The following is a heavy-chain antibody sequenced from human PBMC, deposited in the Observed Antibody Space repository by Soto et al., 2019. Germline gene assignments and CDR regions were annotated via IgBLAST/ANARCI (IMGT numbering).Heavy chain of an antibody. J-gene: IGHJ3*02. V-gene: IGHV3-23*01. D-gene: IGHD6-25*01. CDR3: AGVSWYNGGHEGFNI. CDR2: VTGSGGTT. Sequence: EVQLLESGGGLVQPGGSLRLSCAASGFTFNNYAMSWVRQAPGKGLEWVSAVTGSGGTTYYADFVKGRFTISRDNSKNTLDLQMNSLRAEDTAVYYCAGVSWYNGGHEGFNILGLGTMVTVSS. CDR1: GFTFNNYA.